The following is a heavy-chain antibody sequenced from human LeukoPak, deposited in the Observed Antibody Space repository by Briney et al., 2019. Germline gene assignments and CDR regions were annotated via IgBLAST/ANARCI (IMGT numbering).Heavy chain of an antibody. CDR3: ARGVRGAAAGTA. CDR1: GYTFTSYD. J-gene: IGHJ4*02. V-gene: IGHV1-8*01. Sequence: ASVKVSCKASGYTFTSYDINWVRQATGQGLEWMGRMNPNSGNTGYAQKFQGRVTMTRNTSISTAYMELSSLRSEDTAVYYCARGVRGAAAGTAWGQGTLVTVSS. D-gene: IGHD6-13*01. CDR2: MNPNSGNT.